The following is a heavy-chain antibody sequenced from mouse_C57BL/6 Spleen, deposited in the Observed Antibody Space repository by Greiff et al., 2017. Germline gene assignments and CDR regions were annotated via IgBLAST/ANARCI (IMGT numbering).Heavy chain of an antibody. V-gene: IGHV1-64*01. CDR2: IHPNSGST. CDR1: GYTFTSYW. D-gene: IGHD2-1*01. CDR3: ARSDYGNYLDY. Sequence: QVQLQQPGAELVQPGASVKLSCKASGYTFTSYWMHWVKQRPGQGLEWIGMIHPNSGSTNYNEKFKSKATLTVDKSSSTAYMQLSSLTSEDSAVYYCARSDYGNYLDYWGKGTTLTVSS. J-gene: IGHJ2*01.